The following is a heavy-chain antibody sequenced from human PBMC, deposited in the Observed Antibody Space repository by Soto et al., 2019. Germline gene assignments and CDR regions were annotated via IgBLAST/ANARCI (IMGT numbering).Heavy chain of an antibody. V-gene: IGHV3-74*01. CDR1: GFTFNRHW. J-gene: IGHJ4*02. CDR3: ARVQPDGFPSYFDH. Sequence: PGGSLRLSCAASGFTFNRHWMYWVRQSPGKGLVWVARVNSDGYTISYPDSVEGRFTVSRDNAKNMLYLQMKSLRVEDTGLYFCARVQPDGFPSYFDHWGQGTQVTVSS. CDR2: VNSDGYTI. D-gene: IGHD2-21*01.